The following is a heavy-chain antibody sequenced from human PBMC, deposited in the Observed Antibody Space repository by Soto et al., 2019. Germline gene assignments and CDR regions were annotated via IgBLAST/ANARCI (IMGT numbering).Heavy chain of an antibody. CDR3: ARLRRGVAVAERGGVFDY. J-gene: IGHJ4*02. CDR1: GGSISTSSYT. CDR2: IYYRGST. V-gene: IGHV4-39*01. D-gene: IGHD6-19*01. Sequence: PSETLSLTCSVSGGSISTSSYTWGWVRQPPGKGLEWIGSIYYRGSTYSKPSLKSRVTISVDTSKNQFSLKLSSVTAADTAVYYCARLRRGVAVAERGGVFDYGGQGTLVSVSS.